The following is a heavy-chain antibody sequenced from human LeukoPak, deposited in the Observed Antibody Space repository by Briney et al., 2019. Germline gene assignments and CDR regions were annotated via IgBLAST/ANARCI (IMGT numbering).Heavy chain of an antibody. J-gene: IGHJ2*01. V-gene: IGHV4-59*08. CDR3: ATSTNSWLWYFDL. Sequence: PSETLSLTCTVSDDSIRTHYWSWIRQPPGKGREWIGYIYYSGSTNYNPSLKSRVTISVDTSKNQFSLKLSSVTAADTAVYYCATSTNSWLWYFDLWGRGTLVTVSS. D-gene: IGHD2-2*01. CDR1: DDSIRTHY. CDR2: IYYSGST.